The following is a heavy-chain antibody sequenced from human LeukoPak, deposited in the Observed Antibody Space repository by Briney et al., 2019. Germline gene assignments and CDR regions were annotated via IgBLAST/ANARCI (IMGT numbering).Heavy chain of an antibody. V-gene: IGHV3-11*01. CDR2: ISSSGSTI. D-gene: IGHD6-19*01. Sequence: PGGPLRLSCAASGFTFSDYYMSWIRQAPGKGLEWVSYISSSGSTIYYADSVKGRFTISRDNAKNSLYLQMNSLRAEDTAVYYCARESRGIAVNWFDPWGQGTLVTVSS. CDR1: GFTFSDYY. CDR3: ARESRGIAVNWFDP. J-gene: IGHJ5*02.